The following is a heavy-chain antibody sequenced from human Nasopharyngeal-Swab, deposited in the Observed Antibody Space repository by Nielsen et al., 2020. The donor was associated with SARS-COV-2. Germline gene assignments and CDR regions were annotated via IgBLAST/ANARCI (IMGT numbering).Heavy chain of an antibody. CDR1: GFTFDDYT. Sequence: SLKISCAASGFTFDDYTMHWVRQAPGEGLEWVSGINWNSGRKGYADSVKGRFTISSDNAKNSLYLLMNSLRSEDTALYYCARGTADYSNPSFDYWGQGTLVTVPS. D-gene: IGHD4-11*01. V-gene: IGHV3-9*01. CDR2: INWNSGRK. J-gene: IGHJ4*02. CDR3: ARGTADYSNPSFDY.